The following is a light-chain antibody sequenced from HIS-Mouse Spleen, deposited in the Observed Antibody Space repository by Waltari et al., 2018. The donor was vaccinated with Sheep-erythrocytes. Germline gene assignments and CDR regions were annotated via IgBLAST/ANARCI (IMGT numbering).Light chain of an antibody. CDR3: QSADSSGTYV. J-gene: IGLJ1*01. V-gene: IGLV3-1*01. CDR1: KLGDKY. CDR2: QDS. Sequence: SYELTQPPSVSVSPGQTASITCSGDKLGDKYACWYQQTPGQSPVLVIYQDSKRPSGIPERFSGSNSGNTATLTISGTQAMDEADYYCQSADSSGTYVFGTGTKVTVL.